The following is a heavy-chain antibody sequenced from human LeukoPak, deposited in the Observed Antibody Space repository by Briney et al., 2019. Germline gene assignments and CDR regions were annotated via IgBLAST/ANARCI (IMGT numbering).Heavy chain of an antibody. CDR2: INPNSGGT. CDR1: GCTFTGYY. J-gene: IGHJ3*02. CDR3: AVYDSSGYYYVSVYDAFDI. D-gene: IGHD3-22*01. Sequence: ASVKVSCKASGCTFTGYYMHWVRQAPGQGLEWMGWINPNSGGTNYAQKFQGRVTMTRDTSISTAYMELSRLRSDDTAVYYCAVYDSSGYYYVSVYDAFDIWGQGTMVTVSS. V-gene: IGHV1-2*02.